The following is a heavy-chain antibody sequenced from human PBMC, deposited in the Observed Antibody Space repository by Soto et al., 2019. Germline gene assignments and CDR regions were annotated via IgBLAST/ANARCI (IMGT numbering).Heavy chain of an antibody. V-gene: IGHV4-59*01. D-gene: IGHD6-13*01. CDR1: GGSISSYY. Sequence: SETLSLTXTVSGGSISSYYWSWIRQPPGKGLEWIGYINYSGSTNYNPSLKSRVSISVDTSKNQFSLKLSSVTAADTAVYYCARARRPSIAAAEFYFDPWGQGTLVTVSS. CDR2: INYSGST. J-gene: IGHJ5*02. CDR3: ARARRPSIAAAEFYFDP.